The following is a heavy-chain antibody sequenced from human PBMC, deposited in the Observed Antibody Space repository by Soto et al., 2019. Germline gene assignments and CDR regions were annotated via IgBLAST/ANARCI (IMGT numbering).Heavy chain of an antibody. V-gene: IGHV4-31*03. CDR3: ARDTRYSSGGTCYPNWFDP. D-gene: IGHD2-15*01. CDR1: GGSISSGGYY. CDR2: IYYSGST. J-gene: IGHJ5*02. Sequence: PSETLSLTCTVSGGSISSGGYYWSWIRQHPGKGLEWIGYIYYSGSTYYNPSLKSRVTISVDTSKNQFSLKLSSVTAADTAVYYCARDTRYSSGGTCYPNWFDPWGQGTLVTVSS.